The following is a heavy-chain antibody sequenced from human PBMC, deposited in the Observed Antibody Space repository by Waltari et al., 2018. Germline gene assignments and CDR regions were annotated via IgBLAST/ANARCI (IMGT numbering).Heavy chain of an antibody. V-gene: IGHV4-34*01. D-gene: IGHD3-10*01. Sequence: QVQLQQWGAGLLKPSETLSLTCAVYGGSFSGYYWSWIRQPPGKGLEWIGEINHSGSTNYNPSLKSRVTISVDTSKNQFSLKLSSVTAADTAVYYCARGRYYYGSGSRRVYYFDYWGQGTLVTVSS. CDR2: INHSGST. CDR1: GGSFSGYY. CDR3: ARGRYYYGSGSRRVYYFDY. J-gene: IGHJ4*02.